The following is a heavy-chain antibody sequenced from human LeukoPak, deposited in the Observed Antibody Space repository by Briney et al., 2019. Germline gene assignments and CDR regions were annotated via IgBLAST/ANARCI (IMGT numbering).Heavy chain of an antibody. Sequence: GVSLRLSCSASGFSFNSYEMNWLPQSPGEGLEWVSYIKSSGGTIYYADSVKGRFTISRDNAKNSLYLQMKSLKAEDTAVYYCARAPKGINWLYNFDYWGQGTLVTVSS. V-gene: IGHV3-48*03. CDR2: IKSSGGTI. D-gene: IGHD6-19*01. CDR1: GFSFNSYE. J-gene: IGHJ4*02. CDR3: ARAPKGINWLYNFDY.